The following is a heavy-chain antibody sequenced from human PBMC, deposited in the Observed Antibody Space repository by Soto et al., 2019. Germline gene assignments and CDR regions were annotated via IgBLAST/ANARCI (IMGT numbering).Heavy chain of an antibody. V-gene: IGHV1-3*04. CDR3: ARSAELTVRSSGDF. D-gene: IGHD3-10*01. CDR1: GYTFPSHG. J-gene: IGHJ4*02. CDR2: INTANGNT. Sequence: QVHLVQSGAAVKKPGASVKVSCKASGYTFPSHGIHWVRQAPGQSLEWMGWINTANGNTKYSQRFQGRVTITRDTSATIVYMELSSLTSDDTATYYCARSAELTVRSSGDFWGQGALVTVSS.